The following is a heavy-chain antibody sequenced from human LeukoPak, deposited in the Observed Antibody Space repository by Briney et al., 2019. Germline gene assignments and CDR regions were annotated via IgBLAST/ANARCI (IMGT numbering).Heavy chain of an antibody. CDR3: AKDAGSIVVVPAAPQGPPSRNV. D-gene: IGHD2-2*01. J-gene: IGHJ6*02. CDR1: GFTFSSYA. Sequence: PGGSLRLSCAASGFTFSSYAMSWVRQAPGKGLEWVSAISGSGGSTYYADSVKGRFTISRDNSKNTLYLQMNSLRAEDTAVYYCAKDAGSIVVVPAAPQGPPSRNVWGQGTTVTVSS. V-gene: IGHV3-23*01. CDR2: ISGSGGST.